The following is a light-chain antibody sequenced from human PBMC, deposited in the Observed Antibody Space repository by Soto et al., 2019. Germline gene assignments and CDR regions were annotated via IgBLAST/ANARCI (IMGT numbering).Light chain of an antibody. V-gene: IGLV2-14*03. CDR3: SSYTSSSTLGV. CDR2: DVT. CDR1: SSDVGAYNY. J-gene: IGLJ3*02. Sequence: QSALTQPASVSGSPGQSITISCTGTSSDVGAYNYVSWYQQHPGKAPKLMIYDVTNRPSGVSSRFSGSKSGNTASLTISGLQAEDEADYYCSSYTSSSTLGVFGGGTKLTVL.